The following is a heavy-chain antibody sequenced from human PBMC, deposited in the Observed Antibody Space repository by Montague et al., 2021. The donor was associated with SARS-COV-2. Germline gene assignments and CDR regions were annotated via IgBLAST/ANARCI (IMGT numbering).Heavy chain of an antibody. J-gene: IGHJ4*02. CDR2: INHSGST. CDR3: ARAIVDVTMIIVVMTGVEHYFDC. Sequence: SETLSLTCAVYGGSFIGYYWSWIRQPPGKGLEWIGDINHSGSTNYNPSLKSRVSISVDTSKNQFSLKLRSVTAADTAVYYCARAIVDVTMIIVVMTGVEHYFDCWGQGTLVTVSS. D-gene: IGHD3-22*01. CDR1: GGSFIGYY. V-gene: IGHV4-34*01.